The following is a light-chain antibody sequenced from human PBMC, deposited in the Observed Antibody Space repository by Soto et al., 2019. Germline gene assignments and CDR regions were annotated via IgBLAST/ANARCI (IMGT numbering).Light chain of an antibody. CDR2: DVS. CDR1: SSDVGGYNY. J-gene: IGLJ1*01. CDR3: RSYTTSNTRQIV. V-gene: IGLV2-14*03. Sequence: QSVLTQPASVSGSPGQSITISCTGTSSDVGGYNYVSWYQHHPGKAPELIIFDVSNRPSGVSNPFSGSKSGNTASLTISGLQPEDEADYYCRSYTTSNTRQIVFGTGTKVTVL.